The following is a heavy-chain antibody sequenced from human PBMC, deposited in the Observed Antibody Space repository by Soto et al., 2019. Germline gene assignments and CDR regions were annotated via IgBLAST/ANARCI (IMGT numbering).Heavy chain of an antibody. J-gene: IGHJ6*02. CDR1: GFTFSSYE. V-gene: IGHV3-48*03. D-gene: IGHD6-13*01. Sequence: PGGSLRLSCAASGFTFSSYEMNWVRQAPGKGLEWVSYISSSGSTIYYADSVKGRFTISRDNAKNSLYLQMNSLRAEDTAVYYCTTDPIAAAGTLYYYYGMDVWGQGTTVTVSS. CDR2: ISSSGSTI. CDR3: TTDPIAAAGTLYYYYGMDV.